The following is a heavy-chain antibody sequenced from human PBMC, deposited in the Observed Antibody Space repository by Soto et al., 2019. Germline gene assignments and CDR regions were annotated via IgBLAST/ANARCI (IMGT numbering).Heavy chain of an antibody. CDR3: AKDRDGAAAGPTKFYGMDV. V-gene: IGHV3-23*01. CDR1: GFTFSSYA. Sequence: EVQLLESGGGLVQPGGSLRLSCAASGFTFSSYAMSWVRQAPGKGLEWVSVISGSGDSTYYADSVRGRFTISRDNSKNTLYLRMNSMRAEETAVYYCAKDRDGAAAGPTKFYGMDVWGQGTTVTVSS. D-gene: IGHD6-13*01. J-gene: IGHJ6*02. CDR2: ISGSGDST.